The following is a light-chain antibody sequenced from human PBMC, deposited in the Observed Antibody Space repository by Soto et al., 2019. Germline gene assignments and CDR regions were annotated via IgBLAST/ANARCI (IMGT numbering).Light chain of an antibody. CDR2: DAS. V-gene: IGKV3-11*01. CDR1: QSVSSY. J-gene: IGKJ2*01. CDR3: QQYGTSPPAYT. Sequence: EIVLTQSPATLSLSPGERATLSCRASQSVSSYLAWYQQKPGQAPRLLIYDASNRATGIPARFSGSGSGTDFTLTISSLEPEDFAVYYCQQYGTSPPAYTFGQGTKLEIK.